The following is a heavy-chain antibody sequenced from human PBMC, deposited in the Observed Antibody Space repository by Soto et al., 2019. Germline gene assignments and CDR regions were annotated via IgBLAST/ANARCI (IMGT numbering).Heavy chain of an antibody. J-gene: IGHJ3*02. Sequence: QVRLQQSGPGLVKPSQTLSLTCTVSGGSITSGDYYWSWIRQSPGKVLEWIGHFSYSGTTNYNPSLKSRVDRGADTSINQFSLILSSLAAADTAVYYCGRGVNYDSEGVDAFDIWGQGTMVTVSS. V-gene: IGHV4-30-4*01. CDR3: GRGVNYDSEGVDAFDI. D-gene: IGHD3-22*01. CDR2: FSYSGTT. CDR1: GGSITSGDYY.